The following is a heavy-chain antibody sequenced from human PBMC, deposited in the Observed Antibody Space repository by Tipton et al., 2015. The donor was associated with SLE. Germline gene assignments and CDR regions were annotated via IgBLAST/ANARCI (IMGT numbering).Heavy chain of an antibody. CDR2: INHSGST. J-gene: IGHJ4*02. CDR3: ARDHLIYGLRP. CDR1: GGSFSGYY. Sequence: TLSLTCAVYGGSFSGYYWSWIRQPPGKGLEWIGEINHSGSTNYNPSLKSRVTISVDTSKNQFSLKLSSVTAADTAVYYCARDHLIYGLRPWGQGTLVTVSS. V-gene: IGHV4-34*01. D-gene: IGHD2/OR15-2a*01.